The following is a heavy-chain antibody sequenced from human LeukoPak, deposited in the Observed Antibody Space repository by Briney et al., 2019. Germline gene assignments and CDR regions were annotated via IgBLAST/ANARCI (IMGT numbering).Heavy chain of an antibody. Sequence: PSETLSLTCTVSGGSISSSSYYWGWIRQPPGKGLEWIGSIYYSGNTYYNPSLKSRVTISVDTSKNQFSLKLSSVTAADTAVYYCARVYGSGSYYNGYYYYYMDVWGKGTTVTISS. V-gene: IGHV4-39*01. CDR2: IYYSGNT. J-gene: IGHJ6*03. CDR3: ARVYGSGSYYNGYYYYYMDV. CDR1: GGSISSSSYY. D-gene: IGHD3-10*01.